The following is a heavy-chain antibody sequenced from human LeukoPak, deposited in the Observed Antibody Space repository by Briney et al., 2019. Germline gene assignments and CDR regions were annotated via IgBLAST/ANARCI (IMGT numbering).Heavy chain of an antibody. D-gene: IGHD4-23*01. CDR1: GGSLTNYY. CDR2: IYYSGST. Sequence: PSETLSLTCTVSGGSLTNYYWSWIRQPPGKGLECIGYIYYSGSTNYNPSLKSRVTISVDTSKNQFSLNLSSVTAADTAVYYCARQPPSRDYGGHPLDYWGQGTLVTVSS. J-gene: IGHJ4*02. CDR3: ARQPPSRDYGGHPLDY. V-gene: IGHV4-59*01.